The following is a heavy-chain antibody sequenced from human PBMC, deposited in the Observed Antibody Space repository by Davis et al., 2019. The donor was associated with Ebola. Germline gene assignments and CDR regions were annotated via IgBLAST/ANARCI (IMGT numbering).Heavy chain of an antibody. J-gene: IGHJ4*02. CDR3: AKGGSWYYYDSSGYFDY. V-gene: IGHV3-23*01. CDR1: GFTFSSYA. CDR2: ISGSGGST. D-gene: IGHD3-22*01. Sequence: GESLKISCAASGFTFSSYAMSWVRQAPGKGLEWVSAISGSGGSTYYADSVKGRFTISRDNSKNTLYLQMNSLRAEDTAVYYCAKGGSWYYYDSSGYFDYWGQGTLVTVSS.